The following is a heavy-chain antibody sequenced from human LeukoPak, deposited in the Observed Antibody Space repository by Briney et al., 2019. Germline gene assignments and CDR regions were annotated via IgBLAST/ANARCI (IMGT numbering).Heavy chain of an antibody. CDR2: IYYSGST. CDR3: ATGSVRYSASWYSQEGDY. Sequence: SETLSLTCTVSGGSISSGDYYWSWIRQPPGKGLEWIGYIYYSGSTYYNPSLKSRVTISVDTSKNQFSLKLSSVTAADTAVYYCATGSVRYSASWYSQEGDYWGQGTLVTVSS. D-gene: IGHD6-13*01. J-gene: IGHJ4*02. CDR1: GGSISSGDYY. V-gene: IGHV4-30-4*01.